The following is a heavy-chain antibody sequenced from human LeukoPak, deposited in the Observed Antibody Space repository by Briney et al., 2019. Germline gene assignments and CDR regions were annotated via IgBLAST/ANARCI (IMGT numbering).Heavy chain of an antibody. J-gene: IGHJ3*02. D-gene: IGHD4-17*01. CDR1: GFTFSSYG. CDR3: ARDNGDYGRAFDI. V-gene: IGHV3-33*01. CDR2: VWYDGSQK. Sequence: PGGSLRLSCAASGFTFSSYGMPWVRQAPGKGLEWVAIVWYDGSQKYYADSVKGRFTISRDNSKNTLSLQMNSLRAEDTAMYYCARDNGDYGRAFDIWGQGTMVIVSS.